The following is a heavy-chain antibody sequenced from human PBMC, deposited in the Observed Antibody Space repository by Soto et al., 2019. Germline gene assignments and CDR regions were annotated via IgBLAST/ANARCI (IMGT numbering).Heavy chain of an antibody. CDR2: IYYSGST. CDR3: ARHYSSGSRNWFDP. Sequence: SETLSLTCSVSGGSINSSSYFWGWVRQPPGKGLEWIGSIYYSGSTYYNPSLRSRVTISVDTSKNQFSLKLSSVTAADKAVFYCARHYSSGSRNWFDPWGQGPLVTVSS. CDR1: GGSINSSSYF. D-gene: IGHD6-19*01. V-gene: IGHV4-39*01. J-gene: IGHJ5*02.